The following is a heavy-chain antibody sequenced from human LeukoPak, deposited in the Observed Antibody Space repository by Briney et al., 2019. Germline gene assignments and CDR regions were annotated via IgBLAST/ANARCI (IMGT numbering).Heavy chain of an antibody. J-gene: IGHJ4*02. Sequence: ASVKASCKASGNTFIGYWIHWVRQAPGQGLEWMGAIHPRGDATICAQKFQGRITVTRDTSTSTVYMELSSLRSEDTAVYFCAREGAAEAKNFDYWGQGTLVIVSS. V-gene: IGHV1-46*01. CDR3: AREGAAEAKNFDY. CDR2: IHPRGDAT. CDR1: GNTFIGYW. D-gene: IGHD6-25*01.